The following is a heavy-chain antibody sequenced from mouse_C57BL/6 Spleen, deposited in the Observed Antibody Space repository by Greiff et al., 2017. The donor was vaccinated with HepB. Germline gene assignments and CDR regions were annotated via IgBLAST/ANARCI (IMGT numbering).Heavy chain of an antibody. CDR1: GFTFSSYA. CDR3: ARGGSNYLFDY. V-gene: IGHV5-4*01. J-gene: IGHJ2*01. D-gene: IGHD2-5*01. CDR2: ISDGGSYT. Sequence: EVQLVESGGGLVKPGGSLKLSCAASGFTFSSYAMSWVRQTPEKRLEWVATISDGGSYTYYPDNVKGRFTISRDNAKNNLYLQMSHLKSEDTAMYYCARGGSNYLFDYWGQGTTLTVSS.